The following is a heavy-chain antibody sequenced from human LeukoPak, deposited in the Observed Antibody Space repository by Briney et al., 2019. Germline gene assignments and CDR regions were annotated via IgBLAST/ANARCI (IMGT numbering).Heavy chain of an antibody. D-gene: IGHD3-10*01. CDR2: SRDKGNSYTT. V-gene: IGHV3-72*01. Sequence: PGGSLRLSCAASGFTFSSYAMHWVRQAPGKGLEWVGRSRDKGNSYTTACAASVRGRFTISRDDSKNSLYLQMNSLKIEDTAVYYCTKLARAPRDFDYWGQGTLVTVSS. CDR3: TKLARAPRDFDY. J-gene: IGHJ4*01. CDR1: GFTFSSYA.